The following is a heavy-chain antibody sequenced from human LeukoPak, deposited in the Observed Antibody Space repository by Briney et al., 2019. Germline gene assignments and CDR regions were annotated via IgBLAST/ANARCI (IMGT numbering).Heavy chain of an antibody. J-gene: IGHJ6*02. CDR3: ARGSGTHYYHYSMDV. D-gene: IGHD3-10*01. Sequence: PGGSLRLSCAASGFTFSSYAMSWVRQAPGEGLEYVSGISSTGGSTTFANTVKDRFTISRDNSKNTLYLQMGSLRAEDMAVYYCARGSGTHYYHYSMDVWGQGTTVTVSS. V-gene: IGHV3-64*01. CDR1: GFTFSSYA. CDR2: ISSTGGST.